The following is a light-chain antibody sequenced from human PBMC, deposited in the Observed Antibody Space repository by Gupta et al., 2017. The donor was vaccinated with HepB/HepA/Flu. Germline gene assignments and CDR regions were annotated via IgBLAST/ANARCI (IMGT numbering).Light chain of an antibody. CDR2: NVS. Sequence: QSALTQPASLSGSPGQSITISCTGTSSDYVSWYQQYPGKAPKLLNYNVSDRPSGVSHRFSGSKSGNTASLSISGLQTEDEAYYYCSSYTYTTTLVVFGGGTKLTVL. J-gene: IGLJ2*01. CDR1: SSDY. CDR3: SSYTYTTTLVV. V-gene: IGLV2-14*03.